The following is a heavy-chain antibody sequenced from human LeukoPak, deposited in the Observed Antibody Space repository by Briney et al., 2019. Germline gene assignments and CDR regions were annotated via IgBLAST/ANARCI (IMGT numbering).Heavy chain of an antibody. CDR1: GFSLKNNGVG. V-gene: IGHV2-5*02. CDR2: IYGDDEK. J-gene: IGHJ4*02. CDR3: AHRRVRGVVATRESFDY. D-gene: IGHD3-10*02. Sequence: SGPTLVQARQTLTLTCTFPGFSLKNNGVGVGWIRQSPGKALEWLALIYGDDEKYYSPSLKSRLAITKDTSKTQVVLTMTDMAPVDTATYSCAHRRVRGVVATRESFDYWGQGAPVTVSS.